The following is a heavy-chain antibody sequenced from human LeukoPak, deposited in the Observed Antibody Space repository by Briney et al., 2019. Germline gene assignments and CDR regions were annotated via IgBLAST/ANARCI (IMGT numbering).Heavy chain of an antibody. CDR3: ARDIDYVWGSHRGPVDY. J-gene: IGHJ4*02. CDR2: LSSSGNTI. V-gene: IGHV3-11*01. Sequence: PGGSLRLSCAASGFTFSDYYINWIRQAPGMGLEWVAYLSSSGNTIYYVDSVKGRFTISRDNAKNSLYLQMNSLRAEDTAVYYCARDIDYVWGSHRGPVDYWGQGTLVTVSS. D-gene: IGHD3-16*02. CDR1: GFTFSDYY.